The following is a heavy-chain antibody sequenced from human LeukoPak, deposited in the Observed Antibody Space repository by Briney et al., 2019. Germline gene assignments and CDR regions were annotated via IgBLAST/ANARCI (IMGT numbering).Heavy chain of an antibody. D-gene: IGHD2-8*01. CDR3: TTEVLEGPTDGPFDI. Sequence: GGSLRLSCAASGFTFSKAWMSWVRQAPGKGLEWVGRIKTKTDGGTTDYAAPVKGRFTISRDDSKNTLYLLMNSLKTEDTVVYYFTTEVLEGPTDGPFDIWGQGTMVTVSS. J-gene: IGHJ3*02. CDR1: GFTFSKAW. V-gene: IGHV3-15*01. CDR2: IKTKTDGGTT.